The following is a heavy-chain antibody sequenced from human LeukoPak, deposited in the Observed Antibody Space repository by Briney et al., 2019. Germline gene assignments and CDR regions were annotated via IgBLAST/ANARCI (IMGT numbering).Heavy chain of an antibody. J-gene: IGHJ4*02. Sequence: PSETLSLTCTASGGSISSSSYYWGWIRQPPGKGLEWIGSIYYSGSTYYNPSLKSRVTMSVDTSKNQFSLKLSSVTAADTAVYYCARDRSLAVAGSFDYWGQGTLVTVSS. V-gene: IGHV4-39*07. CDR1: GGSISSSSYY. CDR2: IYYSGST. CDR3: ARDRSLAVAGSFDY. D-gene: IGHD6-19*01.